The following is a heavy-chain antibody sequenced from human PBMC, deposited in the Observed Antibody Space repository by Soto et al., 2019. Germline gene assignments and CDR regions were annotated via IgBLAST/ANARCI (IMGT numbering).Heavy chain of an antibody. Sequence: EASVKVCCKASGDVFRSYFSNWVLHSPVQGLELMGGSIPVSVTTNYAQKFQGKVAFTEDASIGTVYMELRRLISEDTAVDHFARVRCYNGLCYTADYGMDVWGQGTTVTVSS. CDR1: GDVFRSYF. J-gene: IGHJ6*02. CDR3: ARVRCYNGLCYTADYGMDV. D-gene: IGHD2-8*01. V-gene: IGHV1-69*13. CDR2: SIPVSVTT.